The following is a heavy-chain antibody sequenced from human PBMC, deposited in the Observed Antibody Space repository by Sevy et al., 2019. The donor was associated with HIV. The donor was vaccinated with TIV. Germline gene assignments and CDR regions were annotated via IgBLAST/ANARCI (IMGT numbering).Heavy chain of an antibody. V-gene: IGHV3-30-3*01. Sequence: GRSLRLSCAASGFTFTLYAIHWVRQAPGKGLEWVALISYSGTSKYYADSVKGRFTISRDDSKNTAYLKMNHLRTYDTAVYYCARVAVEYCTDDCYHRFDYWGQGTQVTVSS. D-gene: IGHD2-21*02. J-gene: IGHJ4*02. CDR2: ISYSGTSK. CDR3: ARVAVEYCTDDCYHRFDY. CDR1: GFTFTLYA.